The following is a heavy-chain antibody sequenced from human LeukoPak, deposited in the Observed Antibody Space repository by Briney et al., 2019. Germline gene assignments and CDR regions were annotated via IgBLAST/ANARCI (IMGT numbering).Heavy chain of an antibody. D-gene: IGHD1-20*01. V-gene: IGHV3-21*01. CDR1: GFTVNSNY. J-gene: IGHJ4*02. CDR3: ARDPPFIIGTTFFDY. CDR2: ISTSSTYI. Sequence: GGSLRLSWAASGFTVNSNYMSWVRQAPGKGLEWVSSISTSSTYIYYADSVKGRFTISRDNAKNSLYLQMNSLRAEDTAVYYCARDPPFIIGTTFFDYWGQGTLVTVSS.